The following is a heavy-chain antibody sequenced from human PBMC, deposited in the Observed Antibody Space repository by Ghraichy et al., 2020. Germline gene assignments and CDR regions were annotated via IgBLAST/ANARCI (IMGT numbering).Heavy chain of an antibody. CDR3: AREGRYCSGGSCYDY. V-gene: IGHV3-66*02. D-gene: IGHD2-15*01. CDR1: GFTVSSNY. Sequence: GGSLRLSCAASGFTVSSNYMSWVRQAPGKGLEWVSVIYSGGSTYYADSVKGRFTISRDNSKNTLYLQMNSLRAEDTAVYYCAREGRYCSGGSCYDYWGQGTLVTVSS. CDR2: IYSGGST. J-gene: IGHJ4*02.